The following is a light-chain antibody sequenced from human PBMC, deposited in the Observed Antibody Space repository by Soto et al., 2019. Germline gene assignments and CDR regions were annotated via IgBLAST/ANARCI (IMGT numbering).Light chain of an antibody. V-gene: IGLV2-14*01. J-gene: IGLJ1*01. CDR1: SSEVGGYNY. Sequence: QSVLTQPASVXGSPGQSITISCTGNSSEVGGYNYVSCYQQHPGKAPKLMIYDVSNRPSGVSNRFPGSKSGNTASLTISGLQAEDEADYYCSSYTSSSTLGVFGTGTKVTVL. CDR3: SSYTSSSTLGV. CDR2: DVS.